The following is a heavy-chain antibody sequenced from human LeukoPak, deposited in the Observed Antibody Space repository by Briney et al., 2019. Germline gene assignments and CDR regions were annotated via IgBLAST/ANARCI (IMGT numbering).Heavy chain of an antibody. J-gene: IGHJ3*02. V-gene: IGHV3-33*01. CDR3: ARGMTLRAFDI. Sequence: GGSLRLSCAASGFTFSSYGMHWVRQAPGKGLEWVAVIWYDGSNKYCADSVKGRFTISRDNSKNTLYLQMNSLRAEDTAVYYCARGMTLRAFDIWGQGTMVTVSS. D-gene: IGHD2-15*01. CDR1: GFTFSSYG. CDR2: IWYDGSNK.